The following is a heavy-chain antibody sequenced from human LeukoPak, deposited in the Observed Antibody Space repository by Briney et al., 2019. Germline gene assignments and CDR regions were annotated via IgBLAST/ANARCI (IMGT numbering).Heavy chain of an antibody. Sequence: GESLKISCKGSGYSFTTYWIGWVRQVPGKGLEWMGIVYPGDSDTRYNPSFQGQVTISADKSISTAYLQWSSLKASDTGTYFCARHSSHSTYADYYYGMDVWGQGTTVTVSS. D-gene: IGHD4-4*01. CDR3: ARHSSHSTYADYYYGMDV. J-gene: IGHJ6*02. CDR2: VYPGDSDT. V-gene: IGHV5-51*01. CDR1: GYSFTTYW.